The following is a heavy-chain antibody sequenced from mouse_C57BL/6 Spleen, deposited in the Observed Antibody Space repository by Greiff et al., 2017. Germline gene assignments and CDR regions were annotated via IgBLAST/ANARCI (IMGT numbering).Heavy chain of an antibody. Sequence: QVQLQQPGAELVKPGASVKMSCKASGYTFTSYWITWVKQRPGQGLEWIGDIYPGSGSTNYNEKFKSKATLTVDTSSSTAYMQLSSLTSEDSAVYYCARGDRRRSAMDDWGQGTSVTASS. CDR1: GYTFTSYW. J-gene: IGHJ4*01. V-gene: IGHV1-55*01. D-gene: IGHD3-3*01. CDR2: IYPGSGST. CDR3: ARGDRRRSAMDD.